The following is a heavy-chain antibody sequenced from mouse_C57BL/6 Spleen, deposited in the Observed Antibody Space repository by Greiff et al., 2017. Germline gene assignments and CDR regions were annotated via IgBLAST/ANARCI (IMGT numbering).Heavy chain of an antibody. CDR2: IYPYNDGT. J-gene: IGHJ1*03. CDR3: ARGGDSYWYFDV. CDR1: GYTFTSYV. Sequence: VQLKESGPELVKPGASVKMSCKASGYTFTSYVMHWVKQKPGQGLEWIGYIYPYNDGTKYNEKFKGKATLTSDKSSSTAYMELSSLTSEDSAVYYCARGGDSYWYFDVWGTGTTVTVSS. V-gene: IGHV1-14*01.